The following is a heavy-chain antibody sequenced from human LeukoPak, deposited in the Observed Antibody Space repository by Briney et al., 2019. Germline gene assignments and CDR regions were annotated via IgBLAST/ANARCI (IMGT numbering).Heavy chain of an antibody. CDR1: GFTFSSYG. J-gene: IGHJ5*02. CDR2: ISGSGGST. D-gene: IGHD4-17*01. V-gene: IGHV3-23*01. CDR3: ARDHYGDYFPNWFDP. Sequence: PGGSLRLSCAASGFTFSSYGMSWVRQAPGKGLEWVSAISGSGGSTYYADSVKGRFTISRDNSKNTLYLQMNSLTAEDTAVYYCARDHYGDYFPNWFDPWGQGTLVTVSS.